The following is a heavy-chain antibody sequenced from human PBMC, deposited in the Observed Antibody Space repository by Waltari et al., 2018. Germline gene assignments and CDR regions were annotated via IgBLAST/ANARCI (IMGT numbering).Heavy chain of an antibody. D-gene: IGHD6-19*01. CDR2: THHDGTT. CDR3: AAVAWHYSVRIDY. V-gene: IGHV4-38-2*01. Sequence: QVQLQESGPGLVKPSETLSLTCAVFGHSIRSEYFWGWLRQPPGKGLEWIGTTHHDGTTFYSPSLQNRITISLDTSNNQFSLRLRSMTAADTAVYYCAAVAWHYSVRIDYWGQGTLVTISS. CDR1: GHSIRSEYF. J-gene: IGHJ4*02.